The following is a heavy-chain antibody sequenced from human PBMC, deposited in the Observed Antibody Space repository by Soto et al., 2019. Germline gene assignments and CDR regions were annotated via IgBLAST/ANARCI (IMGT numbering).Heavy chain of an antibody. V-gene: IGHV4-31*03. CDR2: IYYSGTA. J-gene: IGHJ5*01. Sequence: PSETLSLTCNVSGDSISSGRYYWSWIRQHPEKGLEWIGYIYYSGTAQYSKSFKSRITMSVDTSKSQFSLKMTSLTAADTAIYYCARGFSTDFDW. CDR3: ARGFSTDFDW. D-gene: IGHD3-3*01. CDR1: GDSISSGRYY.